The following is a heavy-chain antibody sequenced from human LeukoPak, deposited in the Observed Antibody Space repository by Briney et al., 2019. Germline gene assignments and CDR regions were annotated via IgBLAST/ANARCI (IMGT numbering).Heavy chain of an antibody. CDR3: AKDQGGSTMGFYY. V-gene: IGHV3-23*01. D-gene: IGHD1-26*01. CDR2: ISGSGGTT. CDR1: GFTFSSYA. Sequence: PGGPLRLSCAASGFTFSSYAMSWVRQAPGKGLEWVSAISGSGGTTYYADSVKGRFPLSRDNSKNTLYLQMNSLRAEDTAVYYCAKDQGGSTMGFYYWGQGTLVTVSS. J-gene: IGHJ4*02.